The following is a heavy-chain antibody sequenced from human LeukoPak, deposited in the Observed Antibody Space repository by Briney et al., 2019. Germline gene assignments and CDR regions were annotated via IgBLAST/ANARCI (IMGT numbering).Heavy chain of an antibody. V-gene: IGHV5-51*01. CDR2: IYPGDSDT. CDR3: ARSRYSSSSEFDP. CDR1: GYSFTSYW. J-gene: IGHJ5*02. Sequence: GESLKISCKGSGYSFTSYWLAWVRQMPGKGLEWMGIIYPGDSDTRYSPSFQGQVTISADKSISTAYLQWSSLKASDTGIYYCARSRYSSSSEFDPWGPGTLVTVSS. D-gene: IGHD6-6*01.